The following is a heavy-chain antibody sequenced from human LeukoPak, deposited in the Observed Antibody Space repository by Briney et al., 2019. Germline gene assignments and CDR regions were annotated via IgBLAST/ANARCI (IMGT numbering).Heavy chain of an antibody. CDR2: ISCDGSNK. CDR3: AKGYGIIDY. V-gene: IGHV3-30*18. CDR1: GFTFSSYG. Sequence: GGSLRLSCAASGFTFSSYGMHWVRQAPGKGLEWVAVISCDGSNKYYADSVKGRFTISRDNSKNTLYLQMNGLRAEDTAVYYCAKGYGIIDYWGQGTLVTVSS. D-gene: IGHD1-1*01. J-gene: IGHJ4*02.